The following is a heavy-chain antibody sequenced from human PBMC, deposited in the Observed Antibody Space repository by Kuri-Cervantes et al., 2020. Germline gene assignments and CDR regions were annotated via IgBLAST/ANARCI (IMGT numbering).Heavy chain of an antibody. CDR3: ARDPGYAHFDY. CDR2: IYYSGST. Sequence: SETLSLTCTVSGGSISSSSYYWGWLRQPPGKGLEWIGYIYYSGSTYYNPSLKSRVTISVDTSKNQFSLKLSSVTASDTAVYYCARDPGYAHFDYWGQGTLVTVSS. CDR1: GGSISSSSYY. V-gene: IGHV4-31*03. D-gene: IGHD2-2*01. J-gene: IGHJ4*02.